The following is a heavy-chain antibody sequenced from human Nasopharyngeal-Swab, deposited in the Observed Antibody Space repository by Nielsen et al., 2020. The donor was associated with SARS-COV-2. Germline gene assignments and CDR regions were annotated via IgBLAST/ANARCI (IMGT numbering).Heavy chain of an antibody. CDR2: IVPIFHTP. V-gene: IGHV1-69*13. CDR1: GGTFSNYA. CDR3: ARGGITGTTDFDY. J-gene: IGHJ4*02. Sequence: SVKVSCKASGGTFSNYAISRVRQAPGQGLEWMGGIVPIFHTPKYAPRFQGRVTITADESTSTAYMELSSLRSEDTAMYYCARGGITGTTDFDYWGQGTLVTVSS. D-gene: IGHD1-20*01.